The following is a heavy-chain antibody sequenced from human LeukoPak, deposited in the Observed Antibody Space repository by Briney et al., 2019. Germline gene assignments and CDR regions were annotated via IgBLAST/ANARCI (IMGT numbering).Heavy chain of an antibody. V-gene: IGHV1-18*01. J-gene: IGHJ4*02. Sequence: ASVKVSCKASGYTFTSYGISWVRQAPGQGLEWMGWISAYNGNTNYAQKLQGRVTMTTDTPTSTAYMELRSLRSDDTAVYYCARDMVGATDLQFDYWGQGTLVTVSS. CDR2: ISAYNGNT. CDR3: ARDMVGATDLQFDY. CDR1: GYTFTSYG. D-gene: IGHD1-26*01.